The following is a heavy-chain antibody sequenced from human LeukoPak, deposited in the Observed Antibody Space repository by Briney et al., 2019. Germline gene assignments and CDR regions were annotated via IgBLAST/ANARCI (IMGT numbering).Heavy chain of an antibody. D-gene: IGHD2-2*01. J-gene: IGHJ4*02. CDR2: MNHSGST. Sequence: SETLSLTCAVYGGSFSGYYWSWIRQPPGKGLEWIGEMNHSGSTNYNPSLKSRVTISVDTSKNQFSLKLSSVTAADTAVYYCARRADIVVVPAAVGYVGFDYWGQGTLATVSS. CDR1: GGSFSGYY. CDR3: ARRADIVVVPAAVGYVGFDY. V-gene: IGHV4-34*01.